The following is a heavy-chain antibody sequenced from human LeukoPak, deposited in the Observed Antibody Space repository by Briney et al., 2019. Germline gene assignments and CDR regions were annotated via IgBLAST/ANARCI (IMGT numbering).Heavy chain of an antibody. J-gene: IGHJ3*01. D-gene: IGHD6-19*01. CDR2: INYGGST. V-gene: IGHV4-34*01. Sequence: KPSETLSLTCAVSEMSFSAYYWNWIRQSPGKGLEWIGEINYGGSTKYTPSLEGRGTILIDTSKNQFSLKLTSVTAADTAVYYCARGFPPGSGSRGSHAFDVWGKGTMVTVSS. CDR1: EMSFSAYY. CDR3: ARGFPPGSGSRGSHAFDV.